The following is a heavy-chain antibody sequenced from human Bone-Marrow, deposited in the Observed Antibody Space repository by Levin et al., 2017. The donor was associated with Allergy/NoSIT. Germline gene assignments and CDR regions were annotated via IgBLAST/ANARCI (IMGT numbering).Heavy chain of an antibody. Sequence: AGGSLRLSCVGSGFKFSNYVVSWVRQAPGKGLEWVSAISGDGESTYYADSVRGRFTISRDNSKNTVHLQMNTLRAGDTAVYYCARDPDYSDYSTYWYFDLWGRGTLVTVSS. CDR2: ISGDGEST. J-gene: IGHJ2*01. D-gene: IGHD4-11*01. CDR1: GFKFSNYV. V-gene: IGHV3-23*01. CDR3: ARDPDYSDYSTYWYFDL.